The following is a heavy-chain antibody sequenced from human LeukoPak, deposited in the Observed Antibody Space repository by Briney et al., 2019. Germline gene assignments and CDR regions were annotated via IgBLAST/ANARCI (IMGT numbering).Heavy chain of an antibody. D-gene: IGHD5-18*01. CDR3: ARDPNPYSYGFVTRYWFDP. Sequence: ASVTVSCKASGYTFTSYYMHWVRQAPGQGLEWMGIINPSGGSTSCAQKFQGRVTMTRDTSTSTVYMGLSSLRSEDTAVYYCARDPNPYSYGFVTRYWFDPWGQGTLVTVSS. V-gene: IGHV1-46*01. CDR2: INPSGGST. J-gene: IGHJ5*02. CDR1: GYTFTSYY.